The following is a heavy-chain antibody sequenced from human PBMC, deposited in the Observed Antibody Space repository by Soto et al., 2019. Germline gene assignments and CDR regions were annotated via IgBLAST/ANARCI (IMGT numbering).Heavy chain of an antibody. Sequence: QVQLVQSGAEVKKPGASVKVSCKASGFTFTSYAMHWVRQAPGQRLEWMGWINAGNGNTKYSQKFQGRVTITRDTAASTGDMELSSLRSEDTAVYYCSRESGYSCGFALDYWGQGTLVTVSS. D-gene: IGHD5-18*01. CDR3: SRESGYSCGFALDY. J-gene: IGHJ4*02. CDR2: INAGNGNT. CDR1: GFTFTSYA. V-gene: IGHV1-3*01.